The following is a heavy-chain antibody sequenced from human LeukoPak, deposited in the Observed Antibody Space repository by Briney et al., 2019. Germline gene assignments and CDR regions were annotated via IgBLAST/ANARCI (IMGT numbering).Heavy chain of an antibody. D-gene: IGHD1-26*01. J-gene: IGHJ3*02. Sequence: GGSLRLSCAASGFTFSSYGMHWVRQAPGKGLEWVAFIRYDGSNKYYADSVKGRFTISRDNSKNTLYLQMNSLRAEDTAVYYCAKRIGMGAGAFYIWGQGTMVTVSS. V-gene: IGHV3-30*02. CDR2: IRYDGSNK. CDR1: GFTFSSYG. CDR3: AKRIGMGAGAFYI.